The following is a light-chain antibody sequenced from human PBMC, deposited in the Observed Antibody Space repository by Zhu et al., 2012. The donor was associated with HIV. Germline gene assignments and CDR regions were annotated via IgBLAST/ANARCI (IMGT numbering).Light chain of an antibody. Sequence: EVVLTQSPGTLSLSPGERGTLSCRASQSGSSTYLAWYQQKPGQAPRLLIYGASSRAPGIPDRFSGSGSGTDLTLTISRLEPEDFAVYYCQQYGTSPYTFGQGTKLEIK. V-gene: IGKV3-20*01. CDR1: QSGSSTY. CDR2: GAS. CDR3: QQYGTSPYT. J-gene: IGKJ2*01.